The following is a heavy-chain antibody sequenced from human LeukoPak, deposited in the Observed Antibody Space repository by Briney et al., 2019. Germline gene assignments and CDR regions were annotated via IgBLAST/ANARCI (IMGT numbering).Heavy chain of an antibody. CDR3: AREEGSWYGDDFYYYVDV. V-gene: IGHV4-34*01. D-gene: IGHD6-13*01. CDR2: INHSGST. CDR1: GGSFSGYY. Sequence: SETLSLTCAVYGGSFSGYYWSWIRQPPGKGLEWIGEINHSGSTNYNPSLKSRVTISVDTSKNQFSLNLSSVTAADTAVYFCAREEGSWYGDDFYYYVDVWGKGTTVTVSS. J-gene: IGHJ6*03.